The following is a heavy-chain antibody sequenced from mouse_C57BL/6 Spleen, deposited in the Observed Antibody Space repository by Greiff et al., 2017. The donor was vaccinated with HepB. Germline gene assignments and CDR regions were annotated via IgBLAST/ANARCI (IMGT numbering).Heavy chain of an antibody. CDR1: GFTFSSYA. V-gene: IGHV5-4*01. Sequence: EVQRVESGGGLVKPGGSLKLSCAASGFTFSSYAMSWVRQTPEKRLEWVATISDGGSYTYYPDNVKGRFTISRDNAKDNLYLQMSHLKSEDTAMYYCARESGGAMDYWGQGTSVTVSS. D-gene: IGHD4-1*01. CDR2: ISDGGSYT. CDR3: ARESGGAMDY. J-gene: IGHJ4*01.